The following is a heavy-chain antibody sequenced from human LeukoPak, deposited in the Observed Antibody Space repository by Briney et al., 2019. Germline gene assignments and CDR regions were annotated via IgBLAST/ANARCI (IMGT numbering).Heavy chain of an antibody. J-gene: IGHJ4*02. CDR3: ARDGPGTYYYGSSGSDY. Sequence: GGSLRLSCAASGFTFSSYSMNWVRQAPGKGLEWVSSISSSSSYIYYADSVKGRFTISRDNAKNSLYLQMNSLRAEDTAVYYCARDGPGTYYYGSSGSDYWGQGTLVTVSS. V-gene: IGHV3-21*01. CDR1: GFTFSSYS. D-gene: IGHD3-22*01. CDR2: ISSSSSYI.